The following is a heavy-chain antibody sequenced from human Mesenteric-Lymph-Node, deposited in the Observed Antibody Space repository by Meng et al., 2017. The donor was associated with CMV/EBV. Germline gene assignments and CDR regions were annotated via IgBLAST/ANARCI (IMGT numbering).Heavy chain of an antibody. CDR1: GFTFSTYG. J-gene: IGHJ4*02. CDR3: AIFQTGTPFLSL. Sequence: GGSLRLSCAGSGFTFSTYGMHWVRQAPGKGLEWVAVIWFDGSNKFYADSVKGRFTIPRDNSKNTLFLQMNSLRAGDTAVYYCAIFQTGTPFLSLWGRGTLVTVSS. D-gene: IGHD1-1*01. V-gene: IGHV3-33*01. CDR2: IWFDGSNK.